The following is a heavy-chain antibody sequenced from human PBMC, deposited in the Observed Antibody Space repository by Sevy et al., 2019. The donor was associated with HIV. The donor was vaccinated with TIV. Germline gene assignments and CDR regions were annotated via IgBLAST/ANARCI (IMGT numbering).Heavy chain of an antibody. Sequence: GGSLRLSCAASGFTFSGYNMHWVRQAPGKGLERVSSISTSSTYIYQADSVKGRFTISRDNAQNSVFLQMNSLRAEDTARYYCARGSCIGSSCHTGYHGMDVWGQGTTVTVSS. V-gene: IGHV3-21*01. J-gene: IGHJ6*02. CDR1: GFTFSGYN. CDR2: ISTSSTYI. CDR3: ARGSCIGSSCHTGYHGMDV. D-gene: IGHD2-2*02.